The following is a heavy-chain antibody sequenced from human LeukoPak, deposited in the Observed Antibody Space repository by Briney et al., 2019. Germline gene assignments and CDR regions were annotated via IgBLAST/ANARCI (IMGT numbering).Heavy chain of an antibody. CDR3: AKNLRIRSEYAY. CDR1: GFTFSSYA. CDR2: ISGSGGST. D-gene: IGHD2/OR15-2a*01. Sequence: PGGSLRLSCAASGFTFSSYAMSWVRQTPGKGLEWVSAISGSGGSTYYADSVKGRFTISRDNSKNTLYLQMNSLRAEDTAVYYCAKNLRIRSEYAYWGQGTLVTVSS. V-gene: IGHV3-23*01. J-gene: IGHJ4*02.